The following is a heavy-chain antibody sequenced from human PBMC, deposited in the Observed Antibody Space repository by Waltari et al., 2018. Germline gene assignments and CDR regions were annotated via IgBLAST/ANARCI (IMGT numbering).Heavy chain of an antibody. CDR2: MNPNSGNT. V-gene: IGHV1-8*01. CDR3: ALGYDYVWGSYRHHDAFDI. J-gene: IGHJ3*02. CDR1: GYTFTSYD. D-gene: IGHD3-16*02. Sequence: QVQLVQSGAEVKKPGASVKVSCKASGYTFTSYDINWVRQAPGQGLEWMGWMNPNSGNTGYAQKFQGRVTMTRNTSISTAYMELSSLRSEDTAVYYCALGYDYVWGSYRHHDAFDIWGQGTMVTVSS.